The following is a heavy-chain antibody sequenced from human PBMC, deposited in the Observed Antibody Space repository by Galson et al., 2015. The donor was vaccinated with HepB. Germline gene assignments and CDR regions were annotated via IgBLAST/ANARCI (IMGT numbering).Heavy chain of an antibody. CDR3: ARDSSGRYSLGY. CDR2: IYHSGSA. D-gene: IGHD2-21*01. Sequence: ETLSLTCAVSGGSISSDHWWSWVRQPPGRGLEWIGEIYHSGSANYNPSLKSRLTISVDKSKNQFSLELSSVTAADTAFYYCARDSSGRYSLGYWGQGTLVTVSS. J-gene: IGHJ4*02. V-gene: IGHV4-4*02. CDR1: GGSISSDHW.